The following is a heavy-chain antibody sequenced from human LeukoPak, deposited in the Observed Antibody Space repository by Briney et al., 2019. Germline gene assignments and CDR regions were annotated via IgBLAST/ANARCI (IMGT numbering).Heavy chain of an antibody. CDR2: ISGSGGST. J-gene: IGHJ6*02. CDR3: AKGTRVTIFGVVIETKSGRYYGMDV. V-gene: IGHV3-23*01. CDR1: GFTFSSYA. D-gene: IGHD3-3*01. Sequence: GGSLRLSCAASGFTFSSYAMSWVRQAPGKGLEWVSAISGSGGSTYYADSVKGRFTISRDNSKNTLYLQMNSLRAEDTAVYYCAKGTRVTIFGVVIETKSGRYYGMDVWGQGTTVTVSS.